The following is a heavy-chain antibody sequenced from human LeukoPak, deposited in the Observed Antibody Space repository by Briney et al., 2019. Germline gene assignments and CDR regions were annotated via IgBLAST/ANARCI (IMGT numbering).Heavy chain of an antibody. Sequence: GASVKVSCKASGGTFNSYAISWVRQAPGQGLEWMGRIIPILGIANYAQKFQGRVTITADKSTSTAYMELSSLRSEDTAVYYCASANYDFSDYWGQGTLVTVSS. CDR2: IIPILGIA. CDR1: GGTFNSYA. V-gene: IGHV1-69*04. CDR3: ASANYDFSDY. D-gene: IGHD3-3*01. J-gene: IGHJ4*02.